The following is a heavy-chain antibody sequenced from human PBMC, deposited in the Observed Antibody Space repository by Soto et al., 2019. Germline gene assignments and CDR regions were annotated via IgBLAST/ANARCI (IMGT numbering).Heavy chain of an antibody. Sequence: ASVKVSCKASGYTFTGYYMHWVRQAPGQGLEWMGWINPNSGGTNYAQKFQGWVTMTRDTSISTAYMELSRLRSDDTAVYYCARGASLFLRYFAGLPKGRYYFDCWGREPRFTVS. D-gene: IGHD3-9*01. CDR1: GYTFTGYY. CDR3: ARGASLFLRYFAGLPKGRYYFDC. J-gene: IGHJ4*02. CDR2: INPNSGGT. V-gene: IGHV1-2*04.